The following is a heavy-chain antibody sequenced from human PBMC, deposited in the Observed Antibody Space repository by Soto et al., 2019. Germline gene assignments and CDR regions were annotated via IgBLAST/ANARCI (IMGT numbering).Heavy chain of an antibody. CDR1: GGSISSYC. Sequence: SETLSLTCTVSGGSISSYCGSWIRQPPGKELEWIGYIYYSGSTNYNPSLKSRVTISVDTSKNQFSLKLSSVTAADTAVYYCARGGQTGMATNRKIVNFDYWGQGTLVTVSS. CDR3: ARGGQTGMATNRKIVNFDY. D-gene: IGHD5-12*01. J-gene: IGHJ4*02. V-gene: IGHV4-59*01. CDR2: IYYSGST.